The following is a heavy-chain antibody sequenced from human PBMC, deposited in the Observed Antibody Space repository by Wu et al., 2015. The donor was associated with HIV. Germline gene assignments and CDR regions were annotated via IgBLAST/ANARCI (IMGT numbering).Heavy chain of an antibody. CDR1: GGTFSSYA. D-gene: IGHD3-3*01. CDR2: IIPIFGTA. Sequence: QVQLVQSGAEVKKPGSSVKVSCKASGGTFSSYAISWVRQAPGQGLEWMGGIIPIFGTANYAQKFQGRVTITADESTSTAYMELSSLRSEDTAVYYCARVWNDFWSGYYKGDDAFDIWGQGTMVTVSS. J-gene: IGHJ3*02. CDR3: ARVWNDFWSGYYKGDDAFDI. V-gene: IGHV1-69*12.